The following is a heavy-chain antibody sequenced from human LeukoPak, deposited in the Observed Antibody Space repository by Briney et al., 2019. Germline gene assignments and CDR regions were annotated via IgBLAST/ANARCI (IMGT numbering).Heavy chain of an antibody. CDR3: AREGPGTGKYFDY. V-gene: IGHV1-46*01. CDR2: INPSGGSS. J-gene: IGHJ4*02. CDR1: GGTFSSYA. Sequence: ASVKVSCKASGGTFSSYAISWVRQAPGQGLEWMGIINPSGGSSSYAQKFWGRVTLTRDTSTSTVYMELTSLRSEDTAVYYCAREGPGTGKYFDYWGQGTLVTVSS. D-gene: IGHD6-13*01.